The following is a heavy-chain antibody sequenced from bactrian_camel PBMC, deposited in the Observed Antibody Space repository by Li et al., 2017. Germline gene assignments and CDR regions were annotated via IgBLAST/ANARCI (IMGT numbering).Heavy chain of an antibody. Sequence: HVQLVESGGGSVPAGTSLRLSCTASEYTFCMAWFRQRPGKGREVVAAMYDSGRTGPIHYADSVKGRFIISRDNAKNTLYLQLNSLKTEDTAMYYCAKDPLIYGLRFGFDYWGQGTQVTVS. J-gene: IGHJ6*01. V-gene: IGHV3S1*01. CDR2: MYDSGRTGPI. CDR1: EYTFC. D-gene: IGHD5*01. CDR3: AKDPLIYGLRFGFDY.